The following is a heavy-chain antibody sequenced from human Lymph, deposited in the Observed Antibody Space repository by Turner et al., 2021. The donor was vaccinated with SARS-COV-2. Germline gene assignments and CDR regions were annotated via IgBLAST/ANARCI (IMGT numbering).Heavy chain of an antibody. CDR2: ISYDGFNK. J-gene: IGHJ3*02. V-gene: IGHV3-30*04. CDR1: GFTFSTYA. D-gene: IGHD1-26*01. Sequence: VRLLRSGGGVFRPGRSLSLSCAASGFTFSTYAIHWVRQAPGKGMEWVAVISYDGFNKYYSDSVKGQFTISRDNSKNKLYLQMSSLRAEDTGVYYCARGSGSYLSAFDIWGQGTMVTVSS. CDR3: ARGSGSYLSAFDI.